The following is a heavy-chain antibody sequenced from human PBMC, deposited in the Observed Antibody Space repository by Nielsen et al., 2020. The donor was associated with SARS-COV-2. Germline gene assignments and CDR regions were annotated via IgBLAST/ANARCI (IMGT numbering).Heavy chain of an antibody. V-gene: IGHV3-21*01. Sequence: GGSLRLSCVASGFSFNYYSMSWVRQAPGKGLEWVSSISGSDSSITYADSVKGQFTMSRDNAKNSVYLQMSRPRAEDSAVYYCARGGVTVAATRWGQGTLVTVSS. CDR3: ARGGVTVAATR. D-gene: IGHD2-15*01. J-gene: IGHJ4*02. CDR2: ISGSDSSI. CDR1: GFSFNYYS.